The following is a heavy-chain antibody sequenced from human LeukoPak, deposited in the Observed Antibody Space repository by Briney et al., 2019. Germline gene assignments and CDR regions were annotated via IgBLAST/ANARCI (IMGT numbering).Heavy chain of an antibody. V-gene: IGHV4-34*01. CDR2: INHSGST. D-gene: IGHD6-6*01. CDR3: ASNGSAARLDY. CDR1: GGSFSGYY. Sequence: SETLSLICAVYGGSFSGYYWSWIRQPPGKGLEWIGEINHSGSTNYNPSLKSRVTISVDTSKNQFSLKLSSVTAADTAVYYCASNGSAARLDYWGQGTLVTVSS. J-gene: IGHJ4*02.